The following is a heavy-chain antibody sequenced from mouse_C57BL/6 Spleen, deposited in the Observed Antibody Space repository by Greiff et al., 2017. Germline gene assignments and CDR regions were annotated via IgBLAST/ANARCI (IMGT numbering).Heavy chain of an antibody. J-gene: IGHJ3*01. CDR1: GFNIKDDY. CDR2: IDPENGDT. D-gene: IGHD1-1*01. CDR3: TTSITTVVAPSFAY. Sequence: VQLKESGAELVRPGASVKLSCTASGFNIKDDYMHWVKQRPEQGLEWIGWIDPENGDTEYASKFQGKATITADTSSNTAYLQLSSLTSEDTAVYYCTTSITTVVAPSFAYWGQGTLVTVSA. V-gene: IGHV14-4*01.